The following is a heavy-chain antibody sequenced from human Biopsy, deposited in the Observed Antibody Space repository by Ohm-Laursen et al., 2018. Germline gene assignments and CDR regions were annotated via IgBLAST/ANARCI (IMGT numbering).Heavy chain of an antibody. CDR3: ARAGRDGYNWDYFDF. Sequence: SSVKVSCKASGDSFSNYAISWVRQAPGQGLEWMGRIIPILGIPNIAQKFQARVTITADVPTNTVYMELSSLTSEDTAVYYCARAGRDGYNWDYFDFGGQGTSVTVSS. CDR1: GDSFSNYA. D-gene: IGHD5-24*01. CDR2: IIPILGIP. J-gene: IGHJ4*02. V-gene: IGHV1-69*04.